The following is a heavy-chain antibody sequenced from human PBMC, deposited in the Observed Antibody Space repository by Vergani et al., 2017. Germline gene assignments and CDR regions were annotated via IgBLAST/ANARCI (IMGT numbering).Heavy chain of an antibody. Sequence: EVQLVESGGGLVQPGGSLRLSCAASGFTLSRYSMNWVRQAPGEGVEGVSYISSSSSTIYYADSVKGRFTISRDNAKNSLYLQMNSLKTEDTAVYYCTTEGPFDIWGQGTMVTVSS. CDR3: TTEGPFDI. J-gene: IGHJ3*02. V-gene: IGHV3-48*01. CDR1: GFTLSRYS. CDR2: ISSSSSTI.